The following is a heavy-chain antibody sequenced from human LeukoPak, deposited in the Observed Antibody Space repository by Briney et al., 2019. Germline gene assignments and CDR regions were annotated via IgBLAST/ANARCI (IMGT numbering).Heavy chain of an antibody. CDR2: INWNGGST. J-gene: IGHJ4*02. V-gene: IGHV3-20*04. D-gene: IGHD5-18*01. CDR3: ARRDSYGYYFDY. Sequence: GGSLRLSCAASGFTFSSYAMSWVRQAPGKGLEWVSGINWNGGSTGYADSVKGRFTISRDNAKNSLYLQMNSLRAEDTALYYCARRDSYGYYFDYWGQGTLVTVSS. CDR1: GFTFSSYA.